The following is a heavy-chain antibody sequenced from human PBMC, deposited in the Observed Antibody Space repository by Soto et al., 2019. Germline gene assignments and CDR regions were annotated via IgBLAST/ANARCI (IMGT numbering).Heavy chain of an antibody. CDR1: GGSISSRSYY. D-gene: IGHD5-18*01. Sequence: SETLSLTCTVSGGSISSRSYYWGWIRQPPGRGLEYIGNIYYSGSTYYTPSLKSRVTISVDTSKNQFSLKLSSVTAADTAVYYCARHGLNSLRAMVTIFDYWSQGTLVTVAS. J-gene: IGHJ4*02. CDR3: ARHGLNSLRAMVTIFDY. CDR2: IYYSGST. V-gene: IGHV4-39*01.